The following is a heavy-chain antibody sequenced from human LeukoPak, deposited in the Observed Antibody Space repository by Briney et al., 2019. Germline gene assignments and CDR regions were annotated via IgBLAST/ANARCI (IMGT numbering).Heavy chain of an antibody. Sequence: ETLSLTCTVSGGSISSTTYYWGWIRQPPGKGLEWVASIEKGGSEKDYVDSVKGRFTISRDNAKNSLYLQMNSLRAEDTAVYFCARPYYYSSGSYPYWGQGTLVTVSS. CDR2: IEKGGSEK. CDR1: GGSISSTTYY. V-gene: IGHV3-7*01. J-gene: IGHJ4*02. CDR3: ARPYYYSSGSYPY. D-gene: IGHD3-10*01.